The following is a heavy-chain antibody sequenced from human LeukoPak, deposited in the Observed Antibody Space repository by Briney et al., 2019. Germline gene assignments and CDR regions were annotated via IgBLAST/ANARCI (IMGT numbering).Heavy chain of an antibody. CDR3: AKDRSGRWILDAFDI. CDR1: GFTFSSYA. CDR2: ISGSGGST. V-gene: IGHV3-23*01. Sequence: GGSLRLSCAASGFTFSSYAMNWVRQAPGKGLEWVSAISGSGGSTYYADSVKGRFTISRDNSKNTLYLQMNSLRAEDTAVYYCAKDRSGRWILDAFDIWGQGTMVTVSS. J-gene: IGHJ3*02. D-gene: IGHD5-18*01.